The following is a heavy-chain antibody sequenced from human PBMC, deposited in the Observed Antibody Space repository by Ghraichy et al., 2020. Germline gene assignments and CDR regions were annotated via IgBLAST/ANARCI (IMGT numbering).Heavy chain of an antibody. J-gene: IGHJ5*02. CDR1: GFRFSDFY. V-gene: IGHV3-11*06. CDR2: IDKSGTYT. CDR3: ARGPPFDP. Sequence: GSLRLSCESSGFRFSDFYMSWIRHTPGKGLEWISYIDKSGTYTNYADSMKGRFTISRDNAKNSLFLQMDSLRVEDTAVYYCARGPPFDPWGQGTRVVVSS. D-gene: IGHD1-14*01.